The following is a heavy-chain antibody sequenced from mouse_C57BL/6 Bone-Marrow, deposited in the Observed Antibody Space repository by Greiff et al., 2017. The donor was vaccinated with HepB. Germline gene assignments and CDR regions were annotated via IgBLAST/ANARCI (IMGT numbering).Heavy chain of an antibody. CDR2: IYPGSGNT. V-gene: IGHV1-76*01. Sequence: VQLQQSGAELVRPGASVKLSCKASGYTFTDYYINWVKQRPGQGLEWIARIYPGSGNTYYNEKFKGKATLTAEKSSSTAYMQLSSLTSEDSAVYFCARGTTRGYFDVWGRGTTVTVSS. CDR3: ARGTTRGYFDV. J-gene: IGHJ1*03. D-gene: IGHD3-3*01. CDR1: GYTFTDYY.